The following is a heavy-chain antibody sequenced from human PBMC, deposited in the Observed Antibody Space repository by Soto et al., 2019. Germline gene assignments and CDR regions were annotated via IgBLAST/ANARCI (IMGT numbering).Heavy chain of an antibody. CDR1: GFTFTAYW. V-gene: IGHV3-7*04. Sequence: EVQLVESGGGLVQPGGSLRLSCAASGFTFTAYWMSWVRQAPGEGLEWLANIKQDGSDKYYLDSVKGRFTISRDNAKNSLYLQMDSLVAGDTAISYCVRVGGAFDLWGQGTMVTVSS. CDR3: VRVGGAFDL. D-gene: IGHD1-26*01. CDR2: IKQDGSDK. J-gene: IGHJ3*01.